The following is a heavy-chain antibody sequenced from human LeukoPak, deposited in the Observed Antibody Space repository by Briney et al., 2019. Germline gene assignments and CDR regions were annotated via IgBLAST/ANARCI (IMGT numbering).Heavy chain of an antibody. Sequence: SETLSLTCAVYGGSFSGYYWSWIRQPPGKGLEWIGEINHSGSTNYNPSLKSRVTISVDTSKNQFSLKLSSVTAADTAVYYCAREDPQLRIDYWGQGTLVTVSS. CDR2: INHSGST. D-gene: IGHD5-24*01. V-gene: IGHV4-34*01. CDR3: AREDPQLRIDY. J-gene: IGHJ4*02. CDR1: GGSFSGYY.